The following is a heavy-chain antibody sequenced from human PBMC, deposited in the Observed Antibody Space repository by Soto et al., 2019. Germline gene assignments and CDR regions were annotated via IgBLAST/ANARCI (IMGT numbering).Heavy chain of an antibody. CDR3: ARGDYQYSIDY. CDR1: GDSMTSGDYS. D-gene: IGHD2-2*01. J-gene: IGHJ4*02. Sequence: QLQLQESGSRLVKSSQTLSLTCTVAGDSMTSGDYSWSWIRQPPGKGMEWLGYIYRTGNTHYSPSRKSRVSISQDRSKNQFALELTSVTAADTAVYYCARGDYQYSIDYWGQGTLVTFSS. CDR2: IYRTGNT. V-gene: IGHV4-30-2*01.